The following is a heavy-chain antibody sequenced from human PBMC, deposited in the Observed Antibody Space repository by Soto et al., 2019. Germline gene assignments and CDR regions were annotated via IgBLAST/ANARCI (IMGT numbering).Heavy chain of an antibody. J-gene: IGHJ4*02. V-gene: IGHV3-53*01. CDR2: IYSDGTT. CDR3: ARGASSFEF. CDR1: GFSVSSNY. Sequence: PGGSLRLSCAASGFSVSSNYMTWVRQAPGKGLDWVAVIYSDGTTYYADSVKGRSTLSRDNSKNTLYLQMNSLRAEDTAVYYCARGASSFEFWGLGTLVTVSS.